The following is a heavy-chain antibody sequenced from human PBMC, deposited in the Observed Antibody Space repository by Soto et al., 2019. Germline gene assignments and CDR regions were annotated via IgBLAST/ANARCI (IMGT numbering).Heavy chain of an antibody. Sequence: QVQLVESGGGLVKPGGSLSLSCAASGFTFGDYYMTWIRQAPGKGIEWVSFIGNRGTGIYYADSVKGRFTIFRDNAKNSLYLQMNSLRAEDTAMYYCARDLRAVSMASRFDPWGQGTLVTVSS. D-gene: IGHD6-6*01. J-gene: IGHJ5*02. CDR1: GFTFGDYY. CDR2: IGNRGTGI. CDR3: ARDLRAVSMASRFDP. V-gene: IGHV3-11*01.